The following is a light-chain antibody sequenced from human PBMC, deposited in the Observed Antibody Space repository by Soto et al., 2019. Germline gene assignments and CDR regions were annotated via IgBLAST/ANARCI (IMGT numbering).Light chain of an antibody. CDR2: DAS. CDR1: QSISSW. Sequence: DIQMTQSPSTLSASVGDRVTITCRASQSISSWLAWYQQKPGKAPKLLIYDASSLESGVPSRFSGSGSGTEFTLAITSLQPDDFATYYCQQYDNYPLTFGGGTKVDIK. J-gene: IGKJ4*01. CDR3: QQYDNYPLT. V-gene: IGKV1-5*01.